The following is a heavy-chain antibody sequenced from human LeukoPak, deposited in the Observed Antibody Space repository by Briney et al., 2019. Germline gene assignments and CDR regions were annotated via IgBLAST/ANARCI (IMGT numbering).Heavy chain of an antibody. CDR3: AKDGGYSYGWRKAFDI. CDR2: ISGSGGST. D-gene: IGHD5-18*01. J-gene: IGHJ3*02. V-gene: IGHV3-23*01. Sequence: GGSLRLSCAASGFTFSSYAMSWVRQAPGKGLEWVSAISGSGGSTYYADSVKGRFTISRDNSKNTLYLQMNSLRAEDTAVYYCAKDGGYSYGWRKAFDIWGQGAMVTVSS. CDR1: GFTFSSYA.